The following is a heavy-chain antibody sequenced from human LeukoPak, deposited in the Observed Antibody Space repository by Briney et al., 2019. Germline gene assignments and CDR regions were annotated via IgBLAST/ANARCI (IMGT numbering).Heavy chain of an antibody. CDR1: GLPIADLA. V-gene: IGHV3-43*02. CDR2: ISGDGVST. Sequence: GGSLRLSCVASGLPIADLAMHWVRQAPGKGLEWVSLISGDGVSTFYADSVKGRFSISRDNSKNSLYLEMNSLRTEDAAMYYCAKESGKFDYWGQGTLVAVSS. J-gene: IGHJ4*02. CDR3: AKESGKFDY.